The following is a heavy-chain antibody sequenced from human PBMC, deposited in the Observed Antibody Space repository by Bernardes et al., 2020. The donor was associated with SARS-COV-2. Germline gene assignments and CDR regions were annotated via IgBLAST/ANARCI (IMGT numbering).Heavy chain of an antibody. Sequence: GGSLRLSCAASGFTFSNYLFSWFRQAPGKGLEWVSGICNDGGNKNYADSVQGRFTISRDNSKNMLYLQMNSLRAEDTAVYHCARVVDYDESGPVDYWGQGTLVTVSS. CDR3: ARVVDYDESGPVDY. CDR1: GFTFSNYL. J-gene: IGHJ4*02. V-gene: IGHV3-33*08. D-gene: IGHD3-22*01. CDR2: ICNDGGNK.